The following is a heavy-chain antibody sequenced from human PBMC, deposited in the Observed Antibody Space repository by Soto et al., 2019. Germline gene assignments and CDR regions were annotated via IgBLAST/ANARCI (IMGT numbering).Heavy chain of an antibody. CDR1: GGSISSYY. Sequence: SETLSLTCTVSGGSISSYYWSWIRQPPGKGLEWIGYIYYSGSTNYNPSLKSRVTISVDTSKNQFSLKLSSVTAADTAVYYCARSRYSGYDSVDYWGQGTLVTAPQ. D-gene: IGHD5-12*01. CDR3: ARSRYSGYDSVDY. J-gene: IGHJ4*02. V-gene: IGHV4-59*01. CDR2: IYYSGST.